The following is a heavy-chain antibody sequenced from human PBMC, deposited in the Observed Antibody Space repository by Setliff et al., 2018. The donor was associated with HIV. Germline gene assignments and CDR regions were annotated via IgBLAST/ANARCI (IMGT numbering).Heavy chain of an antibody. CDR3: ARMYSGYDWSPAGARTRYFDY. Sequence: SETLSLTCAVYGGSFSGYHWNWIRQPPGKGLEWIGEINHSGRTNYNPSLKSRVTISVDTSKNQFSLKLSSVTAADTAVYYCARMYSGYDWSPAGARTRYFDYWGQGTLVTVSS. V-gene: IGHV4-34*01. CDR2: INHSGRT. CDR1: GGSFSGYH. J-gene: IGHJ4*02. D-gene: IGHD5-12*01.